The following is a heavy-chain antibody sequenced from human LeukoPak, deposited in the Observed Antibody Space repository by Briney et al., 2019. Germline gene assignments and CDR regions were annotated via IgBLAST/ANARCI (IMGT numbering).Heavy chain of an antibody. D-gene: IGHD4-17*01. CDR2: IIPIFGTA. CDR1: GGTFSSYA. Sequence: ASVKVSCKASGGTFSSYAISWVRQAPGQGLEWMGGIIPIFGTANYAQKFQGRVTITADESTSTAYMELSSLRSEDTAVYYCARGYYGDYNAPVDYWGQGTLLTVSS. J-gene: IGHJ4*02. V-gene: IGHV1-69*01. CDR3: ARGYYGDYNAPVDY.